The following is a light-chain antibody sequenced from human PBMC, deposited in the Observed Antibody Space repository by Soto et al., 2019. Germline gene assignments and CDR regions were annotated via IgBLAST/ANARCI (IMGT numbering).Light chain of an antibody. CDR2: EVS. CDR3: NSYTSSITLV. Sequence: SALTQPAYVSGSPGQSITISCSGTSNDVGGYDYVSWYQQHPGKAPKLVIYEVSNRPSWVSNRFSGSKSGNTASLTISGLQPEDEADYYCNSYTSSITLVFGGGTKVTVL. V-gene: IGLV2-14*01. CDR1: SNDVGGYDY. J-gene: IGLJ2*01.